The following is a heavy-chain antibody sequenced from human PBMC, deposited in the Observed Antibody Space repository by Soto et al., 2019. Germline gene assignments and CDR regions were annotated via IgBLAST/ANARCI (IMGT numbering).Heavy chain of an antibody. D-gene: IGHD3-16*01. V-gene: IGHV3-21*01. Sequence: PGGSLRLSCAASGFTFSSYSMNWVRQAPGKGLEWVSSISSSSSYIYYADSVKGRFTISRDNAKNSLYLQMNSLRAEDTAVYYCARGSPELGWNYYYMDVWGKGTTVTVSS. CDR1: GFTFSSYS. CDR3: ARGSPELGWNYYYMDV. CDR2: ISSSSSYI. J-gene: IGHJ6*03.